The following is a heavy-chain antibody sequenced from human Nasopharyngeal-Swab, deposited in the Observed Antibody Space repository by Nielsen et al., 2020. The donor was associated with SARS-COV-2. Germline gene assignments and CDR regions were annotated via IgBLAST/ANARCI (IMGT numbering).Heavy chain of an antibody. V-gene: IGHV3-23*01. J-gene: IGHJ4*02. D-gene: IGHD6-13*01. Sequence: GGSLRLSCAASGVSGFTFSNYAMNWVRQAPGKGLEWVSGISGSGGTIYYVDSVKGRFTISRDNSRNSLYLHMSNLRAEDTAIYYCAKGYSSSWVPYEYWGRGTLVTVSS. CDR3: AKGYSSSWVPYEY. CDR2: ISGSGGTI. CDR1: GFTFSNYA.